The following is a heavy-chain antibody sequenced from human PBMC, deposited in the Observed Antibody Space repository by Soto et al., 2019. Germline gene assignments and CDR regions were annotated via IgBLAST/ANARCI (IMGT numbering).Heavy chain of an antibody. V-gene: IGHV1-18*04. Sequence: ASVKVSCKASGYTFTSCYMRWVRQAPGQGLEWIGWINPNNGNTSNAQNLQGRVTLTTDTSTSTAYMELRSLRSDDTAIYYCARDPGAATFDYWGQGTLVTVSS. D-gene: IGHD1-26*01. CDR3: ARDPGAATFDY. CDR2: INPNNGNT. J-gene: IGHJ4*01. CDR1: GYTFTSCY.